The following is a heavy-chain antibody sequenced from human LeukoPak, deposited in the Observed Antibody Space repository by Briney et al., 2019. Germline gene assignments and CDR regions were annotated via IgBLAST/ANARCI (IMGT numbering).Heavy chain of an antibody. D-gene: IGHD3-3*01. Sequence: GGSLRLSCAASGFSLSSYSMNWVRQAPRKGLEWVSSITISSNFIYYADSVKGQFTISRDNAKSSLFLQMNSLRAEDTAVYFCARDGHGDGFLSGYSYFGMDVWGQGTTVTVSS. CDR1: GFSLSSYS. CDR2: ITISSNFI. CDR3: ARDGHGDGFLSGYSYFGMDV. J-gene: IGHJ6*02. V-gene: IGHV3-21*01.